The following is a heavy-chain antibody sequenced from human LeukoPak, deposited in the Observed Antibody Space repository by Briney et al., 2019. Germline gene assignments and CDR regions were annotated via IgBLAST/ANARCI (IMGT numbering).Heavy chain of an antibody. D-gene: IGHD5-18*01. Sequence: SETLSLTCTVSGGSFSTYHWSWIRQPAGKGLEWIGRIYTSGTNYNPSLKSRVTMSVDTSKNQFSLKLTSVTAADTAVYYCASVGGYSYGLHYWGQGTLVTVSS. J-gene: IGHJ4*02. V-gene: IGHV4-4*07. CDR2: IYTSGT. CDR3: ASVGGYSYGLHY. CDR1: GGSFSTYH.